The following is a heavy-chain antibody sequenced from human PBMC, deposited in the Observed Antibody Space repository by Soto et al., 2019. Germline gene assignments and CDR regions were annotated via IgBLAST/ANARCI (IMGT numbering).Heavy chain of an antibody. J-gene: IGHJ6*02. CDR3: ARVVRGVISGMDV. V-gene: IGHV4-59*01. D-gene: IGHD3-10*01. CDR1: GGSISSYY. Sequence: SETLSLTCTVSGGSISSYYWSWIRQPPGKGLEWIGYIYYSGSTNYNPSLKSRVTISVDTSKNQFSLKLSSVTAADTAVYYCARVVRGVISGMDVWGQGTTVTVSS. CDR2: IYYSGST.